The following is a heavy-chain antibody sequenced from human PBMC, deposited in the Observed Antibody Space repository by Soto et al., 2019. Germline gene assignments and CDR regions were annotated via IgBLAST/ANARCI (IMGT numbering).Heavy chain of an antibody. CDR1: GFTFSSYA. D-gene: IGHD4-17*01. CDR2: ISYDGNNK. CDR3: AKDHRTTVTSRGVWYFDY. Sequence: LRLSCAASGFTFSSYAMHWVRQAPGEGLEWVALISYDGNNKYYVDSVKGRFTIYRDNSKNTLDLQLNSLRAEDTALYYCAKDHRTTVTSRGVWYFDYWGQGTLVTVSS. J-gene: IGHJ4*02. V-gene: IGHV3-30*18.